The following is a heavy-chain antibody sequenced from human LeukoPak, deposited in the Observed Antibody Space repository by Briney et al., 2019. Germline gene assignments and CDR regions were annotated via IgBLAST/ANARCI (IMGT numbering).Heavy chain of an antibody. CDR2: INHSGST. D-gene: IGHD6-19*01. CDR1: GGSFSGYY. Sequence: PSETLSLTCAVYGGSFSGYYWSWIRQPPGKGLEWIGEINHSGSTNYNPSLKSRVTISVDTSKNQFSLKLSSVTAADTAVYYCARVYSSGWYFDPWGQGTLVTVSS. CDR3: ARVYSSGWYFDP. J-gene: IGHJ5*02. V-gene: IGHV4-34*01.